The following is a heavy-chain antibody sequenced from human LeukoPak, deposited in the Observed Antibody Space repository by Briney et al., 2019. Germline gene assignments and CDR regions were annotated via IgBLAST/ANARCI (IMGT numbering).Heavy chain of an antibody. CDR2: ISGSGGST. CDR1: GFTFSSYA. J-gene: IGHJ5*02. Sequence: GVSLRLSCAASGFTFSSYAMSWVRQAPGKGLEWVSAISGSGGSTYYADSVKGRFTISRDNSKNTLYLQMNSLRAEDTAVYYCAKDLPGTVTSYLGWFDPWGQGTLVTVSS. D-gene: IGHD4-17*01. CDR3: AKDLPGTVTSYLGWFDP. V-gene: IGHV3-23*01.